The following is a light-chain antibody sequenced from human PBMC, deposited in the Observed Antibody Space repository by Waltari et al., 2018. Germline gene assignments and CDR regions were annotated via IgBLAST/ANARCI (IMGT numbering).Light chain of an antibody. CDR2: GVS. CDR3: LHLDNSRSEFT. V-gene: IGKV1-9*01. CDR1: QGISSY. J-gene: IGKJ4*01. Sequence: DIPLTQSPSFLSASVGDRVTITCRASQGISSYLAWYQQKPGKAPELLIYGVSTLQIGVPSRFSGSGSGTEFTLTVSSLQPEDFATYYCLHLDNSRSEFTFGGGTKVEIK.